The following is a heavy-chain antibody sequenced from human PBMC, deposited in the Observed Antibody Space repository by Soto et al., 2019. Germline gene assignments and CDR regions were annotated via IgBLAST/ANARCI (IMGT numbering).Heavy chain of an antibody. D-gene: IGHD3-3*01. J-gene: IGHJ6*02. CDR3: ARAPYYDFWSGYLDYYYYYGMDV. CDR1: GYTFTSYD. Sequence: VASVKVSCKASGYTFTSYDINWVRQATGQGLEWMGWMNPNSGNTGYAQKFQGRVTMTRNTSISTAYMELSSLRSEDTAVYYCARAPYYDFWSGYLDYYYYYGMDVWGQGTTVTVSS. CDR2: MNPNSGNT. V-gene: IGHV1-8*01.